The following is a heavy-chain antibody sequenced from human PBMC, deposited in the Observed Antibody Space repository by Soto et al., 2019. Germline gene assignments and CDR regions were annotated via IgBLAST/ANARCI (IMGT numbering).Heavy chain of an antibody. V-gene: IGHV3-7*04. CDR3: ARNRAYNALDY. J-gene: IGHJ4*02. Sequence: GGSLRLSCVASRFSFSRALMTWVRLAPGDGLEWVATIKPDGSYIDYSASMKGRFTVSRDNAKNSLYLQINSLRAEDTAVYYCARNRAYNALDYWGKGTLVTVSS. D-gene: IGHD1-1*01. CDR2: IKPDGSYI. CDR1: RFSFSRAL.